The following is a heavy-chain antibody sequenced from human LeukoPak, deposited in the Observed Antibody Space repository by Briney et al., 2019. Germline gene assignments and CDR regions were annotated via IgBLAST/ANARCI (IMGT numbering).Heavy chain of an antibody. CDR2: MNPNSGNT. D-gene: IGHD5-18*01. CDR1: GYTFTSYD. CDR3: ARGRSPRRGYSYGPWD. Sequence: GASVKVSCKASGYTFTSYDINWVRQATGQGLEWMGWMNPNSGNTGYAQKFQGRVTMTRNTSISTAYMELSSLRSEDTAVYYCARGRSPRRGYSYGPWDWGQGTLVTVSS. V-gene: IGHV1-8*01. J-gene: IGHJ4*02.